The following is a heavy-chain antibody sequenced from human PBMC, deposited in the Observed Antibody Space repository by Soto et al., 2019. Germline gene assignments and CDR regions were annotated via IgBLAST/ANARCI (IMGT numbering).Heavy chain of an antibody. CDR2: INPNSGGT. D-gene: IGHD5-12*01. V-gene: IGHV1-2*02. J-gene: IGHJ5*02. Sequence: GPSVKVSCKASGYTFTGYYMHWVRQSPGQGLEWMGWINPNSGGTNYAQKFQGRVTMTRDTSISTAYMELSRLRSDDTAVYYCARDQVRYSGYVGGWFDPWGQGTLVTVSS. CDR3: ARDQVRYSGYVGGWFDP. CDR1: GYTFTGYY.